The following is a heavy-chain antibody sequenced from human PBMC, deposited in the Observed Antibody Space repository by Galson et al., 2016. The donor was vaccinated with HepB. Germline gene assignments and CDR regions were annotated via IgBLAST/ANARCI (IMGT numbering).Heavy chain of an antibody. CDR2: IKADGRDK. Sequence: SLRLSCAASGFTFSHFWMSWVRQAPGKGLEWVADIKADGRDKFYVDSVKGRFTIARDNTKNSLYLQMNSLRAEDTAVYYCVRDGYLDVWGQGTMVIVSS. D-gene: IGHD5-12*01. CDR1: GFTFSHFW. CDR3: VRDGYLDV. J-gene: IGHJ3*01. V-gene: IGHV3-7*01.